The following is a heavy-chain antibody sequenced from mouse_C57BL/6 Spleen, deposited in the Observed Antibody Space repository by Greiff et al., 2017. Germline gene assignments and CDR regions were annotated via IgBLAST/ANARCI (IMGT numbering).Heavy chain of an antibody. CDR1: GYTFTDYE. Sequence: VQLQESGAELVRPGASVTLSCKASGYTFTDYEMHWVKQTPVHGLEWIGAIDPETGGTAYNQKFKGKAILTADKSSRTAYMELRSLTSEDSAVYYCAGGCGSPYYFDYWGQGTTRTVSS. J-gene: IGHJ2*01. CDR2: IDPETGGT. V-gene: IGHV1-15*01. D-gene: IGHD1-1*01. CDR3: AGGCGSPYYFDY.